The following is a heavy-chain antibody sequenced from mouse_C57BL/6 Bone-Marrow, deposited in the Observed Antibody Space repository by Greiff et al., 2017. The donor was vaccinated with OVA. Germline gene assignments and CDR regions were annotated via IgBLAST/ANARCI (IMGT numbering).Heavy chain of an antibody. Sequence: VQLQQPGAELVRPGSSVKLSCKASGYTFTSYWMHWVKQRPIQGLEWIGNIDPSDSETHYNQKFKDKATFTVDKSSSTAYMQLSSLTSEDSAVYYCARSNYYSNYVRAMDYWGQGTSVTVSS. J-gene: IGHJ4*01. CDR2: IDPSDSET. V-gene: IGHV1-52*01. CDR3: ARSNYYSNYVRAMDY. CDR1: GYTFTSYW. D-gene: IGHD2-5*01.